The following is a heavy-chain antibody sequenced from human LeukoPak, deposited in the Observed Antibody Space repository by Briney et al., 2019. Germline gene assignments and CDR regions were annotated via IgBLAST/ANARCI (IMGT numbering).Heavy chain of an antibody. CDR1: GGSIRYSSYY. Sequence: SETLSLTCTVSGGSIRYSSYYWGWIRQPPGKGLEWIGSVYYSGSTYSNPSLKSRVTIFVDTSKNQFSLKLTSVTAADTGVYYCARLDNEFWYWGQGTLVTVSS. V-gene: IGHV4-39*01. CDR3: ARLDNEFWY. D-gene: IGHD3-3*01. J-gene: IGHJ4*02. CDR2: VYYSGST.